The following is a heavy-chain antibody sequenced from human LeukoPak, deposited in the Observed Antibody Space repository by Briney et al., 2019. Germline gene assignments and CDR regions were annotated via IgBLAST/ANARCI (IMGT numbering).Heavy chain of an antibody. CDR1: GFTFSTHW. CDR3: ARDDSYGLDY. D-gene: IGHD5-18*01. CDR2: IKGDGTST. Sequence: GGSLRLSCTVSGFTFSTHWMRWVRQAPGKGLVWVSHIKGDGTSTNYADSVKGRLTISRDNAKNSLYLQMNSLRAEDTAVYYCARDDSYGLDYWGQGTRVTVSS. J-gene: IGHJ4*02. V-gene: IGHV3-74*01.